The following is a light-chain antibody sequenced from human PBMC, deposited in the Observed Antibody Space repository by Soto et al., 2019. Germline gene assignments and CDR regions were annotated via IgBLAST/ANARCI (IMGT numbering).Light chain of an antibody. J-gene: IGLJ1*01. CDR3: AAWDGSLTGYV. Sequence: QSVLTQPPSASGTPGQRVTISCSGSNSNIGTNTVNWYQQLPGTAPKLLIYSGNQRPSGVPDRFSASKSGTSASLAISGLQSEDEADYYCAAWDGSLTGYVFGPGTKVTVL. V-gene: IGLV1-44*01. CDR2: SGN. CDR1: NSNIGTNT.